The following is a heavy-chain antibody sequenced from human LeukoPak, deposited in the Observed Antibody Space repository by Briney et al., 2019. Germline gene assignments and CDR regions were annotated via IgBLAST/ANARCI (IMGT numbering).Heavy chain of an antibody. Sequence: ASVRVSCKASGYSFSDFYIHWVRQAPGQGLEWMGWINPKSGATNYVERFRGRVTMTRDTSFNTIYLELTSLYSDDTAVFYCARDYSDGYNRRDAFDIWGQGTTLIVSS. V-gene: IGHV1-2*02. J-gene: IGHJ3*02. CDR1: GYSFSDFY. CDR2: INPKSGAT. CDR3: ARDYSDGYNRRDAFDI. D-gene: IGHD5-18*01.